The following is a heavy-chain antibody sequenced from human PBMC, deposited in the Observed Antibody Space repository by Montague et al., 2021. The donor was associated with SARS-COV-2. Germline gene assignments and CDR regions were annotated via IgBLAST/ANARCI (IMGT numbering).Heavy chain of an antibody. J-gene: IGHJ4*02. V-gene: IGHV4-39*07. D-gene: IGHD6-19*01. CDR1: GGSIRSTTFY. CDR3: VTPGKTAVAGQFDY. CDR2: MYEGDTA. Sequence: SETLSLTCTVSGGSIRSTTFYWGWIRQSPGNGLEWIGYMYEGDTAYYXPSLKSRVAISLDTPNNQFSLKITSLIVADTAIYYCVTPGKTAVAGQFDYWGPGILVTVSS.